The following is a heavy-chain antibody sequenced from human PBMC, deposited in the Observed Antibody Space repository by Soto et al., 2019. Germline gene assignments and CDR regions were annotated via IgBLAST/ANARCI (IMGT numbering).Heavy chain of an antibody. CDR2: FDPEDGET. Sequence: ASVKVSCKVSGYTLTELSMHWVRQAPGKGLEWMGGFDPEDGETIYAQKFQGRVTMTEDTSTDTAYMELSSLRSEDTAVYYCATPELTAAGRLYGIDVWGQGTTVTVSS. CDR1: GYTLTELS. J-gene: IGHJ6*02. V-gene: IGHV1-24*01. D-gene: IGHD6-13*01. CDR3: ATPELTAAGRLYGIDV.